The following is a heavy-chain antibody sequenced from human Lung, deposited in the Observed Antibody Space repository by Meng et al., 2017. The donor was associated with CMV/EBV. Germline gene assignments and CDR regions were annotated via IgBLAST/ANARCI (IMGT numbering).Heavy chain of an antibody. CDR1: GFTFSTYG. V-gene: IGHV3-30*18. CDR2: TSYDGNTK. J-gene: IGHJ4*02. D-gene: IGHD3-9*01. Sequence: WAASGFTFSTYGMHWVRQTPGKGLEWVGITSYDGNTKYYGDSVRGRFTISRDNSKNTLYLQMNSLRADDTAVYYCAKDTDWLHHCDSWGQGTLVTVSS. CDR3: AKDTDWLHHCDS.